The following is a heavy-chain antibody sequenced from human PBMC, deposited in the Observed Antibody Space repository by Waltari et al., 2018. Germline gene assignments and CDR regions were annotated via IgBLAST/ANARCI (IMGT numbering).Heavy chain of an antibody. V-gene: IGHV4-34*01. Sequence: QVELQQWGAGFLKTSETLSLTCAVYGGSFGTYFWSWSRQPPGKGLEWIGEINHSGSTTYNPPLKSRVTISADTSKNHFSLKLSSVTAADTAVYYCARVVLDRNDAFDIWGQGTAVTISS. J-gene: IGHJ3*02. D-gene: IGHD2-15*01. CDR3: ARVVLDRNDAFDI. CDR2: INHSGST. CDR1: GGSFGTYF.